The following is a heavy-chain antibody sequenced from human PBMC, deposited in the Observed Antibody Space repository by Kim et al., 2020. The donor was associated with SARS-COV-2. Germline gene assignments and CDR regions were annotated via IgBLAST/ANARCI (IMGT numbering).Heavy chain of an antibody. V-gene: IGHV4-39*01. CDR1: GGSISSSSYY. Sequence: SETLSLTCTVSGGSISSSSYYWGWIRQPPGKGLEWIGSIYYSGSTYYNPSLKSRVTISVDTSKNQFSLKLSSVTAADTAVYYCARLGDPTPIDYWGQGTLVTVSS. CDR3: ARLGDPTPIDY. CDR2: IYYSGST. J-gene: IGHJ4*02. D-gene: IGHD2-21*02.